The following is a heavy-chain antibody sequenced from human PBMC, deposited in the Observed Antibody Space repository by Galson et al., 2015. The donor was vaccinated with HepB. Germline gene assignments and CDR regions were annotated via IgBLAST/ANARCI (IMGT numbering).Heavy chain of an antibody. CDR1: GYSFTCYW. J-gene: IGHJ4*02. CDR3: ARQRDYASPRIDY. V-gene: IGHV5-10-1*01. CDR2: IEPSDSYT. D-gene: IGHD4-17*01. Sequence: QSGAEVKKPGESLRISCKASGYSFTCYWITWVRQMPGKGLEWMGRIEPSDSYTNYSPSFQGHVTISADKSISTAYLQWSSLKASDTAMYYCARQRDYASPRIDYWGQGILVTVSS.